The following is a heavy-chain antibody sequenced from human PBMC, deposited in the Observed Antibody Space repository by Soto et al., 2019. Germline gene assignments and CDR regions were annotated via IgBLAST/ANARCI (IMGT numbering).Heavy chain of an antibody. J-gene: IGHJ6*03. CDR2: ISSSSSTI. V-gene: IGHV3-48*01. Sequence: EVQLVESGGGLVQPGGSLRLSCAASGFTFSSYSMNWVRQAPGKGLEWVSYISSSSSTIYYADSVKGRFTISSDNAKNSLYLQMNSLRAEDTAVYYCARAYLPPSLTFTVTTELDYYYYYMDVWGKGTTVTVSS. CDR1: GFTFSSYS. D-gene: IGHD4-4*01. CDR3: ARAYLPPSLTFTVTTELDYYYYYMDV.